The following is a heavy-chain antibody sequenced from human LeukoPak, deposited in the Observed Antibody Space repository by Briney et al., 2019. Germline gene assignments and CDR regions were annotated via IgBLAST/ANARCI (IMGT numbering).Heavy chain of an antibody. CDR1: GFTFSRYA. CDR3: ARDDSDVGMVATISREGDYFDS. J-gene: IGHJ4*02. D-gene: IGHD5-12*01. Sequence: PGRSLRLSCAASGFTFSRYAMHWVRQAPGEGLAWVAVIAYDGGKSYYTHSVKGRFTIFRDNSKNTLYLQMNRLRPEDTAIYYCARDDSDVGMVATISREGDYFDSWGQGTLVTVSS. CDR2: IAYDGGKS. V-gene: IGHV3-30*04.